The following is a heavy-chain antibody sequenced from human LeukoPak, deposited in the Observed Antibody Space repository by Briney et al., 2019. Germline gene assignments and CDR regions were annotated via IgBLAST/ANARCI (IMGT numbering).Heavy chain of an antibody. Sequence: GGSLRLSCAASGFTFSSYGMHWVRQAPGKGLEWVAVIWYDGSNKYYADSVKGRFTISRDNSKNTLYLQMNSLRAEDTAVYYCAGVSSGSYSDAFDIWGQGTMVTVSS. J-gene: IGHJ3*02. CDR3: AGVSSGSYSDAFDI. V-gene: IGHV3-33*01. CDR2: IWYDGSNK. D-gene: IGHD1-26*01. CDR1: GFTFSSYG.